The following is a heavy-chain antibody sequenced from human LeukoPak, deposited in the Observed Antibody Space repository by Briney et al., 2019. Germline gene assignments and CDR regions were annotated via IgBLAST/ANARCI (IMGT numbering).Heavy chain of an antibody. CDR1: GFTFSSYD. J-gene: IGHJ4*02. Sequence: GGSLRLSCAASGFTFSSYDMTWVRQAPGKGLEWVSGISGSGGYTRYADSVKGRFTISRDNSKNTLYLQMNSLRAEDTALYYCAKFGCCSTSCPFDSWGQGTPVTVSS. CDR3: AKFGCCSTSCPFDS. CDR2: ISGSGGYT. V-gene: IGHV3-23*01. D-gene: IGHD2-2*01.